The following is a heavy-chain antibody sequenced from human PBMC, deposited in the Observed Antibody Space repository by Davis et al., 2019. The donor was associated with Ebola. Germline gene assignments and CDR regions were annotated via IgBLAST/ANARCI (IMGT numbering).Heavy chain of an antibody. CDR3: ARGGIAVAGPDY. CDR2: IYHSGST. Sequence: MPSETLSLTCAASGCPISSSHWWCWVRQPPGKGLEWIGEIYHSGSTNYNPSLKSRVTISVDTSKNQFSLKLSSVTAADTAVYHCARGGIAVAGPDYWGQGTLVTVSS. CDR1: GCPISSSHW. D-gene: IGHD6-19*01. V-gene: IGHV4-4*02. J-gene: IGHJ4*01.